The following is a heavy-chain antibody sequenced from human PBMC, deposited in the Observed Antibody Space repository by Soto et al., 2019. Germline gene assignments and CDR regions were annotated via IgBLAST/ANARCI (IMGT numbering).Heavy chain of an antibody. Sequence: ASVKVSCKASGYTFTGYYMHWVRHAPGQGLEWMGWINPNSGGTNYAQKFQGWVTMTRDTSISTAYMELSRLRSDDTAVYYCARGPTYSSSSWYYYYMDVWGKGTTVTVSS. V-gene: IGHV1-2*04. CDR3: ARGPTYSSSSWYYYYMDV. D-gene: IGHD6-6*01. CDR1: GYTFTGYY. CDR2: INPNSGGT. J-gene: IGHJ6*03.